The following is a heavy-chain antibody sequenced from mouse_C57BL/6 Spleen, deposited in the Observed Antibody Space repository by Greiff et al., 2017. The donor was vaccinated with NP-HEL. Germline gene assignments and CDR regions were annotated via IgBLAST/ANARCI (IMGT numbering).Heavy chain of an antibody. J-gene: IGHJ3*01. CDR3: TRGYYCGSRESAWFAY. D-gene: IGHD1-1*01. V-gene: IGHV1-5*01. Sequence: EVQLQQSGTVLARPGASVKMSCKTSGYTFTSYWMHWVKQRPGQGLEWIGAIYPGNGDTSYNQKFKGKAKLTEVTSASTAYMELSSLTKEGSAIYYGTRGYYCGSRESAWFAYWGQGTLVTVSA. CDR2: IYPGNGDT. CDR1: GYTFTSYW.